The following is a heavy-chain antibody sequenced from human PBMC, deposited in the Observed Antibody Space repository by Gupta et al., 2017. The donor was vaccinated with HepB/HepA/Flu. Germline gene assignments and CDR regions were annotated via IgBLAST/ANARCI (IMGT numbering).Heavy chain of an antibody. CDR2: INPNSGGT. V-gene: IGHV1-2*02. J-gene: IGHJ4*02. D-gene: IGHD3-10*01. CDR1: GYTFTGYY. CDR3: ARDREKRITMILGY. Sequence: QVQLVQSGAEVKKPGASVKVSCKASGYTFTGYYMHWVRQAPGQGLEWMGWINPNSGGTNYAQKVQGRVTMTRDTSISTAYMELSRLRSDDTAVYYCARDREKRITMILGYWGQGTLVTVSS.